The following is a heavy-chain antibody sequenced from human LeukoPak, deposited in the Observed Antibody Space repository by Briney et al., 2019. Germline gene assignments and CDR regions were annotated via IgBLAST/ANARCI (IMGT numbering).Heavy chain of an antibody. CDR3: AKDIQVFGELLGGLDY. D-gene: IGHD3-10*02. J-gene: IGHJ4*02. CDR1: GFTFDDYA. CDR2: ISWDGGST. V-gene: IGHV3-43D*03. Sequence: GGSLRLSCAASGFTFDDYAMHWVRQVPGKGLEWVSLISWDGGSTYYADSVKGRFTLSRDNSKNSLYLQMNSLRPEDTALYYCAKDIQVFGELLGGLDYWGQGTLVTVSS.